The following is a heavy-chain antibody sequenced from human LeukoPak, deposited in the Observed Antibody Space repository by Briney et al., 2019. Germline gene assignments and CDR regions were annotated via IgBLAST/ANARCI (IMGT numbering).Heavy chain of an antibody. V-gene: IGHV1-69*01. CDR2: IIPIFGTA. CDR1: GGTFSSYA. CDR3: ARDPDVEMATNRAFDY. D-gene: IGHD5-24*01. Sequence: ASVKVSCKASGGTFSSYAISWVRQAPGQGLEWMGGIIPIFGTANYAQKFQGRVTITADESTSTAYMELSSLRSEDTAVYYCARDPDVEMATNRAFDYWGQGTLVTVSS. J-gene: IGHJ4*02.